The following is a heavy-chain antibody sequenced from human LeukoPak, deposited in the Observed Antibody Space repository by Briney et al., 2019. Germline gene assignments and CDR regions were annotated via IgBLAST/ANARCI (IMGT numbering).Heavy chain of an antibody. CDR3: ASCPKVRGVIRNPTRLYYYYGMDV. D-gene: IGHD3-10*01. J-gene: IGHJ6*02. Sequence: SETLSLTCAVYGGSFSGYYCGWIRQPPGKGLEWIGEINHSGSTNYNPSLKSRVPLSVATSQDQCPLKLSSVTDADTAVYYCASCPKVRGVIRNPTRLYYYYGMDVWGQGTTVTASS. CDR2: INHSGST. CDR1: GGSFSGYY. V-gene: IGHV4-34*01.